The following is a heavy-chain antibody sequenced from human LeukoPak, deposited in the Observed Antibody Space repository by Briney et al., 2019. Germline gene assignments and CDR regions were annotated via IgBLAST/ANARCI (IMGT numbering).Heavy chain of an antibody. J-gene: IGHJ3*02. D-gene: IGHD3-10*01. V-gene: IGHV4-39*01. CDR1: GGSLSSNSYF. CDR3: ARVSRGVAQGFDAFDI. Sequence: SETLSLTCTVSGGSLSSNSYFWGWIRQPPGKGLDWIGIIYYSGSTYYNPSLKSRVTISIDTSKNQLSLKLSSVTAADTAIYYCARVSRGVAQGFDAFDIWGQGTMVTVSS. CDR2: IYYSGST.